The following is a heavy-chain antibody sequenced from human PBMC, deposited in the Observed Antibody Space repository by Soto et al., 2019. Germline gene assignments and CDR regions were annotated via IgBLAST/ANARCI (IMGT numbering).Heavy chain of an antibody. CDR1: GFTFSSYG. D-gene: IGHD7-27*01. CDR2: MSYDGSNK. V-gene: IGHV3-30*18. Sequence: QEQLVESGGGVVQPGRSLRLSCAASGFTFSSYGMHWVHQAPRKGLEWVAVMSYDGSNKYYADSVKGRFTISRDNSKKTLYLQMNSLRTEDTAVYYCAKGYWGIDYWGQGTLVTVSS. J-gene: IGHJ4*02. CDR3: AKGYWGIDY.